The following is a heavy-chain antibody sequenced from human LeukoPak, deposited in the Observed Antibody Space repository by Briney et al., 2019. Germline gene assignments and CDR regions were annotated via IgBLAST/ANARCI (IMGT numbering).Heavy chain of an antibody. Sequence: GGSLRLSCAASGFTFSSYGMHWVRQAPGKGLEWVAVISYDGSNKYYADSVKGRFTISRDNSKNTLYLQMNSLRAEDTAVYYCATSGTSYHDILTEYYFDYWGQGTLVTVSS. CDR1: GFTFSSYG. CDR3: ATSGTSYHDILTEYYFDY. CDR2: ISYDGSNK. V-gene: IGHV3-30*03. D-gene: IGHD3-9*01. J-gene: IGHJ4*02.